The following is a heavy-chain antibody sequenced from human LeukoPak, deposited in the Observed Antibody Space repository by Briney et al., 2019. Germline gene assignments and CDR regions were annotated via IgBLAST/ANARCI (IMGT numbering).Heavy chain of an antibody. D-gene: IGHD2-2*01. V-gene: IGHV4-39*07. CDR1: GGSISSGSYY. CDR3: ARGDCSSTICYSPMDV. CDR2: IYRSGST. J-gene: IGHJ6*03. Sequence: PSETLSLTCTVSGGSISSGSYYWSWIRQTPGKGLEWIGSIYRSGSTNYNPSLKSRVTISVDTSKNQFSLKVNSVTAADTALYYCARGDCSSTICYSPMDVWGKGTTVTVSS.